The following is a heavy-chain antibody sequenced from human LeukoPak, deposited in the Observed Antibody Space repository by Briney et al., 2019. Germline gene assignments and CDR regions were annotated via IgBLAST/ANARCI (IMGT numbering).Heavy chain of an antibody. J-gene: IGHJ4*02. CDR2: ITYDVSYK. CDR3: AKDYD. Sequence: GGSLRLSCAASGFTFSSYGMHWVRQAPGKGLEWLAFITYDVSYKYYAESVKGRFTISRDNSKNTLYLQMNSLRAEDTAVYYCAKDYDWGQGTLVTVSS. CDR1: GFTFSSYG. V-gene: IGHV3-30*02. D-gene: IGHD3-16*01.